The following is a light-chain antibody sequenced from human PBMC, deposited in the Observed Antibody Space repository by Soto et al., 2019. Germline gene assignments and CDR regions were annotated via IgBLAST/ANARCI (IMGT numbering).Light chain of an antibody. Sequence: EIVMTQSPATLSVSPGERATLSCRASQSVSNNLAGYQQKPGQAPRLLIYHASTRATGIPARFSGSGSGTEFILTISSLQSEDFAVYYCQQYNKGPLTFGGGTKVEIK. CDR1: QSVSNN. CDR3: QQYNKGPLT. CDR2: HAS. V-gene: IGKV3-15*01. J-gene: IGKJ4*01.